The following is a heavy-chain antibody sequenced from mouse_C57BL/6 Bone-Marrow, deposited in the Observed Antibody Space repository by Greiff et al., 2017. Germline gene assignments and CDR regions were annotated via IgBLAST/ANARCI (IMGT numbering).Heavy chain of an antibody. Sequence: QVQLQQSGAELVRPGTSVKMSCKASGYTFTNYWIGWAKQRPGHGLEWIGDIYPGGGYTNYNEKFKGKATLTANKSSSTAYMQFSSLTSEDSAIYDCARWAYYCNAIDYWGQGTTLTGSS. D-gene: IGHD2-1*01. CDR3: ARWAYYCNAIDY. J-gene: IGHJ2*01. CDR2: IYPGGGYT. V-gene: IGHV1-63*01. CDR1: GYTFTNYW.